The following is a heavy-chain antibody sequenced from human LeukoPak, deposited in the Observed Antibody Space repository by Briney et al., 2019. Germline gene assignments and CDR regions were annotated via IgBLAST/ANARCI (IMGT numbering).Heavy chain of an antibody. D-gene: IGHD2-2*01. CDR3: AKDKEVVPAALIDY. CDR1: GFTFSSYG. Sequence: GGSLRLSCAASGFTFSSYGMHWVRQAPGKGLEWVAFIRYDGSNKYYADSVKGRFTISRDNSKNTLYLQMNSLRAEDTAVYYCAKDKEVVPAALIDYWGQGTLVTVSS. J-gene: IGHJ4*02. CDR2: IRYDGSNK. V-gene: IGHV3-30*02.